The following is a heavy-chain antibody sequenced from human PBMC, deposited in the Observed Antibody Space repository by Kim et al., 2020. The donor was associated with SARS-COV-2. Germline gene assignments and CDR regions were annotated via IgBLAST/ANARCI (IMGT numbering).Heavy chain of an antibody. J-gene: IGHJ4*02. CDR2: ISWNSGSI. D-gene: IGHD6-6*01. V-gene: IGHV3-9*01. CDR1: GFTFGDYA. Sequence: GGSLRLSCAASGFTFGDYAMHWVRQAPGKGLEWVSGISWNSGSIGYADSVKGRFTISRDNAKNSLYLQMNSLRAEDTALYYCAKAPFSSSGFDYWGQGTLVTVSS. CDR3: AKAPFSSSGFDY.